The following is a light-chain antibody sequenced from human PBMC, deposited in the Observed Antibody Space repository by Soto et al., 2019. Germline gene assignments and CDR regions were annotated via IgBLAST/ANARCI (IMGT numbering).Light chain of an antibody. J-gene: IGKJ5*01. CDR3: RQYYRTPT. V-gene: IGKV4-1*01. CDR1: QTVLYSSNNKNY. CDR2: WAS. Sequence: DIVMTQSPDSLAVSLGERATVNCKSSQTVLYSSNNKNYLAWYQQKPGQPPKLLIYWASTRESGVPDRFSGSGSGTDFTLTISSLQAEDVAVYYCRQYYRTPTFGQGTRLEIK.